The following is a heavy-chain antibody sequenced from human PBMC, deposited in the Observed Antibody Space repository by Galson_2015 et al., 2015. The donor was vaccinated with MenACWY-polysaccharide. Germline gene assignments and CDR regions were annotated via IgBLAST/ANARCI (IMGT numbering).Heavy chain of an antibody. CDR1: GFTFSIYA. CDR2: ISYDGRNK. V-gene: IGHV3-30*04. J-gene: IGHJ6*03. Sequence: SLRLSCAASGFTFSIYAMHWVRQAPGKGLEWVALISYDGRNKHYADSVKGRFTISRDNSKTTLYLQMDSLRADDTAVYYCAKAHSGYDWDYYYMDVWGKGTTVTVSS. CDR3: AKAHSGYDWDYYYMDV. D-gene: IGHD5-12*01.